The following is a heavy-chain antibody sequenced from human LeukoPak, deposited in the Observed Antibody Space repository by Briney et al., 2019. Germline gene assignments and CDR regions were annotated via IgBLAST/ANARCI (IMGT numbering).Heavy chain of an antibody. CDR3: ARGWEYFDY. V-gene: IGHV3-33*01. CDR1: GFTFSSYG. CDR2: IWYDGSNK. J-gene: IGHJ4*02. Sequence: GRSLRLSCAASGFTFSSYGMHWVRQAPDKGLEWVAVIWYDGSNKYYADSVKGRFTISRDNSKNTLYLQMNSLRAEDTAVYYCARGWEYFDYWGQGTLVTVSS. D-gene: IGHD1-26*01.